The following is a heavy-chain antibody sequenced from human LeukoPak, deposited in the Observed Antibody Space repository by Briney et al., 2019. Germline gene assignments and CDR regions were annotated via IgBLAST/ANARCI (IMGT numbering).Heavy chain of an antibody. J-gene: IGHJ3*02. D-gene: IGHD3-22*01. V-gene: IGHV4-39*07. Sequence: PSETLSLTCTVSGGSISSSSYYWGWIRQPPGKGLEWIGSIYYSGSTYYNPSLKSRVTISVDTSKNQFSLKLSSVTAADTAVYYCARDVSHYYYDSSGYYPIWGQGTMVTVSS. CDR2: IYYSGST. CDR3: ARDVSHYYYDSSGYYPI. CDR1: GGSISSSSYY.